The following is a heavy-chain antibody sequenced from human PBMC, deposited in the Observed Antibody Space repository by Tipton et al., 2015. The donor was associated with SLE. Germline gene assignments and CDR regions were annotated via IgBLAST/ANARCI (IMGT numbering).Heavy chain of an antibody. CDR1: SGSITSSY. V-gene: IGHV4-4*08. CDR3: AASRAKTLGNWFDP. CDR2: IHHSGST. Sequence: TLSLTCTVSSGSITSSYWSWIRQPPGKGLQWIGYIHHSGSTIYNPSLKSRVVISLDTDQFSLEVRSVTAADTAVYFCAASRAKTLGNWFDPWGQGTLVTVSS. J-gene: IGHJ5*02. D-gene: IGHD7-27*01.